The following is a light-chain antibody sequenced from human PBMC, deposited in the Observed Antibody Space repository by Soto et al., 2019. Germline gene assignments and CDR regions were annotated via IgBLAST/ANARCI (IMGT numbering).Light chain of an antibody. CDR3: QNYNSYSQFT. Sequence: DLQMTQSPSSLSASVGDRVTITCRASQGISNYLAWYQQKPGKVPKLLIYGASTLQSGVPSRYSGSGSGTDFTLTISSLQPEDAATYYCQNYNSYSQFTFGPGTKVDIK. CDR2: GAS. CDR1: QGISNY. V-gene: IGKV1-27*01. J-gene: IGKJ3*01.